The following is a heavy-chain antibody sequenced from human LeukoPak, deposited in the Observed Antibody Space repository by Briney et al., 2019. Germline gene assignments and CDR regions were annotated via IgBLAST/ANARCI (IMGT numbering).Heavy chain of an antibody. CDR3: ARKQLWFPFDY. CDR2: INHSGST. Sequence: SETLSLTCTVSGGSISGYYWSWIRQPPGKGLEWIGEINHSGSTNYNPSLKSRVTISVDTSKNQFSLKLSSVTAADTAVYYCARKQLWFPFDYWGQGTLVTVSS. J-gene: IGHJ4*02. V-gene: IGHV4-34*01. CDR1: GGSISGYY. D-gene: IGHD5-18*01.